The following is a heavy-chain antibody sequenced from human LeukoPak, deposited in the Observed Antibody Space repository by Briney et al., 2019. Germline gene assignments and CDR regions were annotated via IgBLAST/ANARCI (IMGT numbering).Heavy chain of an antibody. Sequence: SQTLSLTCTVSGGSISSGDYYWSWIRQPPGKGLEWIGYIYYSGSTYYNPSLKSRVTISVDTSKNQFSLKLSSVTAADTAVYYCARRGGSGSYYSIGYWGRGTLVTVSS. CDR1: GGSISSGDYY. V-gene: IGHV4-30-4*01. CDR2: IYYSGST. J-gene: IGHJ4*02. CDR3: ARRGGSGSYYSIGY. D-gene: IGHD3-10*01.